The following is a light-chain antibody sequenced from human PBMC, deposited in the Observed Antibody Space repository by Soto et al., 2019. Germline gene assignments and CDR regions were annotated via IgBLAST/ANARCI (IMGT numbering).Light chain of an antibody. CDR2: DVT. Sequence: QSALTQPRSVSGSPGQSVTISCTGTSSDVGGYNYVSWYQQHPGNAPKLMIYDVTKRPSGVPDRFSGSKSGNTASLTVSGLQAEDEADYYCCSYAGSSWVFGGGTKLNVL. V-gene: IGLV2-11*01. CDR1: SSDVGGYNY. CDR3: CSYAGSSWV. J-gene: IGLJ3*02.